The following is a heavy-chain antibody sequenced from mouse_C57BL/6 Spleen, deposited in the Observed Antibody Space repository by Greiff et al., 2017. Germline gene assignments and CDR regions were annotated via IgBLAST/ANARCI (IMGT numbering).Heavy chain of an antibody. V-gene: IGHV1-19*01. CDR3: ARFLYYGSSYWYFDV. CDR1: GYTFTDYY. J-gene: IGHJ1*03. D-gene: IGHD1-1*01. CDR2: INPYNGGT. Sequence: EVQLQQSGPVLVKPGASVKMSCKASGYTFTDYYMNWVKQSHGKSLEWIGVINPYNGGTSYNQKFKGKATLTVDKSSSTAYMELNSLTSEDSAVYYCARFLYYGSSYWYFDVWGTGTTVTVSS.